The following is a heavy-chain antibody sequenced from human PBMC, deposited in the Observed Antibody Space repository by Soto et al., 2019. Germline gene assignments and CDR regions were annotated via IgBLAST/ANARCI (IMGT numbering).Heavy chain of an antibody. Sequence: SETLSLTCTVSGGSISSYYWSWIRQPPGKGLEWIGYIYYSGSTNYNPSLKSRVTISVDTSKNQFSLKLSSVTAADTAVYYCARERREPEYSSSVVNNWFDLWGQSTLVTVSS. D-gene: IGHD6-6*01. CDR2: IYYSGST. CDR3: ARERREPEYSSSVVNNWFDL. J-gene: IGHJ5*02. V-gene: IGHV4-59*01. CDR1: GGSISSYY.